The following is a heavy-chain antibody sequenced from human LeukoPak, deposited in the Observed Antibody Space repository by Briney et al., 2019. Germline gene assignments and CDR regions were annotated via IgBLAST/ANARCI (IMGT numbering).Heavy chain of an antibody. J-gene: IGHJ4*02. V-gene: IGHV3-30*02. CDR3: ATEQEGRRAAFDY. Sequence: GGSLRLPCAASGFTFSTYGMHWVRQAPGKGLEWVAFIWYDGNEKYYADSAKGRFTISRDNSKNTLYLQMNRLRAEDTAMYYCATEQEGRRAAFDYWGQGTLVTVSS. CDR2: IWYDGNEK. CDR1: GFTFSTYG. D-gene: IGHD1/OR15-1a*01.